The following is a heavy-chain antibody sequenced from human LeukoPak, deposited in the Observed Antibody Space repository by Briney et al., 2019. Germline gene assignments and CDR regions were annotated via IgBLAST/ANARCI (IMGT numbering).Heavy chain of an antibody. J-gene: IGHJ4*02. D-gene: IGHD1-26*01. CDR3: ATGGSYGGYFDY. CDR1: GYTLTGLS. CDR2: FDPEDGET. Sequence: ASVKVSCKVSGYTLTGLSMHWVRQAPGKGLEWMGGFDPEDGETIYAQKFQGRVTMTEDTSTDTAYMELSSLRSEDTAVYYCATGGSYGGYFDYWGQGTLVTVSS. V-gene: IGHV1-24*01.